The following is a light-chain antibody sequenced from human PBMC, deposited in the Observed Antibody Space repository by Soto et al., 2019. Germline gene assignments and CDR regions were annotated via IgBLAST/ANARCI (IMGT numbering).Light chain of an antibody. Sequence: QSALTQPPSASGSPGQSVTISCTGTSSYVGGYNYVSWYQQHPGKVPKLMVYEVNKRPSGVPDRFSGAKSGNTASLTVSGLQAEDEADYYCSSYAGSTWVFGGGTQLTVL. CDR3: SSYAGSTWV. V-gene: IGLV2-8*01. J-gene: IGLJ3*02. CDR1: SSYVGGYNY. CDR2: EVN.